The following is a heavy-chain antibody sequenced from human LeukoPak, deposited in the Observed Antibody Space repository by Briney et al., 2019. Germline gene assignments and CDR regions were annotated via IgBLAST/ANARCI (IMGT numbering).Heavy chain of an antibody. CDR3: ARNGRSSWQ. CDR2: IWYDGSNK. CDR1: GFTFNSYG. D-gene: IGHD6-13*01. Sequence: PGGSLRLSCAASGFTFNSYGMHWVRQAPGKGLEWVAVIWYDGSNKYYADSVKGRFTISRDNSKNTLYLQMNSLRAEDTAAYYCARNGRSSWQWGQGTLVTVSS. J-gene: IGHJ4*02. V-gene: IGHV3-33*01.